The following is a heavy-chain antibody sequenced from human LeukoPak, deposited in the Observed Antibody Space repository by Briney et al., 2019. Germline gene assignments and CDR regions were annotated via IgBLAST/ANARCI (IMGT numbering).Heavy chain of an antibody. CDR3: ARFNSGSYQHYFDY. CDR1: GGSISSSSYN. CDR2: IYYSGST. J-gene: IGHJ4*02. D-gene: IGHD1-26*01. Sequence: SETLSLTCTVSGGSISSSSYNWGWIRQPPGKGLEWIGSIYYSGSTYYNPSLKSRVTISVDTSKNQFSLKLSSVTAADTAVYYCARFNSGSYQHYFDYWGQGTLVTVSS. V-gene: IGHV4-39*07.